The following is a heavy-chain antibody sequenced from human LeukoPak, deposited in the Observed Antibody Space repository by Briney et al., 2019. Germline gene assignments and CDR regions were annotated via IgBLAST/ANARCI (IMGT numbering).Heavy chain of an antibody. D-gene: IGHD5-18*01. J-gene: IGHJ4*02. CDR1: GFTFDDYA. Sequence: GGSLRLSCAASGFTFDDYAMHWVRQAPGKGLEWVSGISWNSGSIDYAGSVKGRFTISRDNAKNSLYLQMNSLRAEDTAVYYCAKTVGYSYGKSPIDYWGQGTLVTVSS. CDR2: ISWNSGSI. V-gene: IGHV3-9*01. CDR3: AKTVGYSYGKSPIDY.